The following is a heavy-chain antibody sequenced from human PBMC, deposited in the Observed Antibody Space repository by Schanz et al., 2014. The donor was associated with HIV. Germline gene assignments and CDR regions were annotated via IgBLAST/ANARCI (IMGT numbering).Heavy chain of an antibody. CDR2: INEGGDFR. CDR3: ARVATWDYYGMDV. V-gene: IGHV3-21*01. J-gene: IGHJ6*02. Sequence: EVHLLESGGGLVQPGGSLRLSCAASGFTFSSYSMSWVRQAPGKALEWVSSINEGGDFRYYADSVRGRFTISRDNSKNTLYVQMNSLRAEDTAVYYCARVATWDYYGMDVWGQGTTVTVSS. CDR1: GFTFSSYS.